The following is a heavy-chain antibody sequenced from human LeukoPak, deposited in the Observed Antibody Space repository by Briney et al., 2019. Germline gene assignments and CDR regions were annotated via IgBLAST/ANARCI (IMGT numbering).Heavy chain of an antibody. V-gene: IGHV3-30*02. Sequence: GGSLRLSCAASGSAFSSYGMHWVRQAPGKGLEWVAFIRYDGNNEYYADSVKGRFTISRDNSKNTLYVQMNSLRAEDTAVYYCARGPAANSGNYYVGDYWGQGTLVTVSS. CDR2: IRYDGNNE. D-gene: IGHD1-26*01. J-gene: IGHJ4*02. CDR1: GSAFSSYG. CDR3: ARGPAANSGNYYVGDY.